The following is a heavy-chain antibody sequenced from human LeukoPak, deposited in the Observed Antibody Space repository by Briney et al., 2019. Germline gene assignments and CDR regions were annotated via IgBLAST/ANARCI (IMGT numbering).Heavy chain of an antibody. Sequence: GGSLRLSCAASGFIFSQYSMNWVRQAPGKGLEWVAVISYDGSNKYYADSVKGRFTISRDNSKNTLYLQMNSLRAEDTAVYYCAKAADSTMVRGVELDYWGQGTLVTVSS. J-gene: IGHJ4*02. D-gene: IGHD3-10*01. CDR3: AKAADSTMVRGVELDY. CDR1: GFIFSQYS. CDR2: ISYDGSNK. V-gene: IGHV3-30*18.